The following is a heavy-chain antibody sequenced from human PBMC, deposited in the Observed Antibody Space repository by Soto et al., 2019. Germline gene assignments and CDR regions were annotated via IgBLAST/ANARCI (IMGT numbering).Heavy chain of an antibody. CDR1: GGSISSYY. CDR3: ARRQGELWFGQDYYYYYYMDV. V-gene: IGHV4-59*08. J-gene: IGHJ6*03. Sequence: SETLSLTCTVSGGSISSYYWSWIRQPPGKGLEWIGYIYYSGSTNYNPSLKSRVTISVDTSKNQFSLKLSSVTAADTAVYYCARRQGELWFGQDYYYYYYMDVWGQGTTVTVSS. D-gene: IGHD3-10*01. CDR2: IYYSGST.